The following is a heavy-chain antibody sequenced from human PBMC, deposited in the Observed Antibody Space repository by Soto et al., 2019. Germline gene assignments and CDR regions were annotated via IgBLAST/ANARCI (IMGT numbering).Heavy chain of an antibody. V-gene: IGHV4-34*01. CDR3: ARDKISGLFDY. Sequence: QVQLQQWGAGLLKPSETLSLTCAVYGGSFSGYYWTWIRQPPGTGLEWIGEINHSGSTNYNPSLKRRVTISVDTTKTQFSLKLTSVTAADTAVYYWARDKISGLFDYWGQGTLVTFSS. CDR2: INHSGST. J-gene: IGHJ4*02. CDR1: GGSFSGYY.